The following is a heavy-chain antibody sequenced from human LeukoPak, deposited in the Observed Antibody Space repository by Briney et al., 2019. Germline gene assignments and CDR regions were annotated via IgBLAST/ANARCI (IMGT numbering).Heavy chain of an antibody. CDR2: INHSGST. Sequence: SETLSLTCAVYGGSFSGYYWSWIRQPPGKGLEWIGEINHSGSTNYNPSLKSRVTISVDTSKNQFSLKLSSVTAADTAVYYCARDSLMVRGVVYYYYYYMDVWGKGTTVTVS. CDR1: GGSFSGYY. CDR3: ARDSLMVRGVVYYYYYYMDV. V-gene: IGHV4-34*01. D-gene: IGHD3-10*01. J-gene: IGHJ6*03.